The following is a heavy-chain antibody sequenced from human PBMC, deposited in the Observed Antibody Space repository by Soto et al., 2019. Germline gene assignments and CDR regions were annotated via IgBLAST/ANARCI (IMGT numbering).Heavy chain of an antibody. V-gene: IGHV1-2*04. CDR1: GYTFTRSG. Sequence: ASVKVSCKASGYTFTRSGISWVRQAPGQGLEWMGWINPNSGGTNYAQKFQGWVTMTRDTSISTAYMELSRLRSDNTAVYYCARDGPAFTPYYYYYGMDVWGQGTTVTVSS. J-gene: IGHJ6*02. CDR3: ARDGPAFTPYYYYYGMDV. CDR2: INPNSGGT.